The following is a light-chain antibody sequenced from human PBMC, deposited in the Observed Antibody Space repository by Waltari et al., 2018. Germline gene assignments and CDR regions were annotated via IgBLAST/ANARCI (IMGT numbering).Light chain of an antibody. CDR2: DVS. J-gene: IGLJ3*02. Sequence: QSALTQPASVSGSPGQSITISCTGTSSDVGGYNYVSWYQQHPGKAPKLMIYDVSNRPSGVSNRCSGSKSGNTASLTISGLQADDEADYYCSSYTSSSTLDWVFGGGTKLTVL. V-gene: IGLV2-14*03. CDR1: SSDVGGYNY. CDR3: SSYTSSSTLDWV.